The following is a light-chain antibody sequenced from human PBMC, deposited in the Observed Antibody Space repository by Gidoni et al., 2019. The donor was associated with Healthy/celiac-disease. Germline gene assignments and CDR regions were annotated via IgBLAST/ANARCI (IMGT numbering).Light chain of an antibody. CDR1: SLRSYY. V-gene: IGLV3-19*01. J-gene: IGLJ1*01. CDR3: NSRDSSGNHLEV. Sequence: SSELTQDPAVSVALGQTGRITCQGDSLRSYYASWYQQKPGQAPVLVIYGKNNRPSGIPDPFSGSSSGNTASLTITGAQAEDEADYYCNSRDSSGNHLEVFGTGTKVTVL. CDR2: GKN.